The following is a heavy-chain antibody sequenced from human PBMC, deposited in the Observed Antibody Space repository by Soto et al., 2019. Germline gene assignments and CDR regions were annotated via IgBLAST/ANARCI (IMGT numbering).Heavy chain of an antibody. D-gene: IGHD3-22*01. CDR3: ASYHYYDSSGPFDAFDI. CDR1: AYSFTSYW. CDR2: IYPGDSDT. J-gene: IGHJ3*02. V-gene: IGHV5-51*01. Sequence: PGESLKISCKGSAYSFTSYWIGGVRQMPGKGLEWMGSIYPGDSDTRYSPSFQGQVTISAYRSISTAYLQWSSLKASDTAMYYCASYHYYDSSGPFDAFDIWGQGTMVTVSS.